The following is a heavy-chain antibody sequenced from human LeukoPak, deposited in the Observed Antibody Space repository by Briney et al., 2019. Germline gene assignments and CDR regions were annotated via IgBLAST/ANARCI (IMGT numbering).Heavy chain of an antibody. CDR2: ISSLSGTI. Sequence: PGGSLRLSCAASGFIFSSYSMNWVRQAPGEGLEWVSYISSLSGTIYYADSVKGRFTISRDNAKNSLYLQMDSLRAEDTAVYYCARGGSYLSAFDIWGQGTMVTVSS. J-gene: IGHJ3*02. D-gene: IGHD1-26*01. V-gene: IGHV3-48*01. CDR1: GFIFSSYS. CDR3: ARGGSYLSAFDI.